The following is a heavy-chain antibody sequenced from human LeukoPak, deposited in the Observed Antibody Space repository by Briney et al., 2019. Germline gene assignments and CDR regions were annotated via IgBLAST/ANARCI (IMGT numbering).Heavy chain of an antibody. CDR2: TSSSDPGT. V-gene: IGHV3-23*01. D-gene: IGHD3-22*01. Sequence: AGGSLRLSCAASGFPLGSYAMSWVRQGPGKGLEWVAATSSSDPGTYHADSVRGRFTISRDNSKNTLYLQMNRLRVEDAAVYYCAKDQADYYDSSGYYMGGFDYWGQGTLVTVSS. J-gene: IGHJ4*02. CDR3: AKDQADYYDSSGYYMGGFDY. CDR1: GFPLGSYA.